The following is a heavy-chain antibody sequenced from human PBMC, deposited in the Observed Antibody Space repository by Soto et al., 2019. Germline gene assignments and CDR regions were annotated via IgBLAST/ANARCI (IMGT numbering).Heavy chain of an antibody. CDR3: AGELSTT. V-gene: IGHV1-8*01. CDR2: MNPHSGHT. J-gene: IGHJ5*02. Sequence: QVQLVQSGAEVKKPGASVKVSCKASGYTFTSHDINWMRQATGQGLEWMGWMNPHSGHTNYAQKFQGRVTMTRDTSISTAYMELTSLRSEATAVYYCAGELSTTWGQGTLVTVSS. CDR1: GYTFTSHD. D-gene: IGHD2-2*01.